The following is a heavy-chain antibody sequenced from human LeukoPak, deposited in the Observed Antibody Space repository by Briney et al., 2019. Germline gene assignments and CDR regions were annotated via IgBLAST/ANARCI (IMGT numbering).Heavy chain of an antibody. CDR2: INGDGSTT. CDR3: ARAVAGTNALDI. CDR1: GLTFSSHW. Sequence: GGSLRLSCAASGLTFSSHWMHWVRQAPGKGLVWVSRINGDGSTTTYAGSVKGRFTISRDNAKNTLYLQMNSLRAEDTAVYYCARAVAGTNALDIWGQGTLVTVSS. V-gene: IGHV3-74*01. J-gene: IGHJ3*02. D-gene: IGHD6-19*01.